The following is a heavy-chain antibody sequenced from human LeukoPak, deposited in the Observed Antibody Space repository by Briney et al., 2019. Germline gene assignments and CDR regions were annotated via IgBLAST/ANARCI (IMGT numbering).Heavy chain of an antibody. CDR2: IWYDGSNK. V-gene: IGHV3-33*01. CDR3: ARSALITMVRGSFDY. J-gene: IGHJ4*02. D-gene: IGHD3-10*01. Sequence: GRSLRLSCAASGFTFSSYGMHWVRQAPGKGLEWVAVIWYDGSNKYYADSVKGRFTISRDNSKNTLYLQMNSLRAEDTAVYYCARSALITMVRGSFDYWGQGTLVTVSS. CDR1: GFTFSSYG.